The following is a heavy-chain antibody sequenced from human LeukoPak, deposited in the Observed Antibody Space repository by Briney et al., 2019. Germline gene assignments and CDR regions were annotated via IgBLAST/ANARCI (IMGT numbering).Heavy chain of an antibody. D-gene: IGHD4-4*01. Sequence: SETLSLTCAVSGGSISSGGYSWSWIRQPPGTGLEWIGYIYHSGSTYYNPSLKSRVTISVDRSKNEFSLKLSSLTAADTAVYYCARVISNYYFDYWGQGTLVTVSS. CDR3: ARVISNYYFDY. CDR1: GGSISSGGYS. V-gene: IGHV4-30-2*01. CDR2: IYHSGST. J-gene: IGHJ4*02.